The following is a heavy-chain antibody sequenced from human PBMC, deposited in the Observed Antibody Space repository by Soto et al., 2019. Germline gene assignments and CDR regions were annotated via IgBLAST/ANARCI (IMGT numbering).Heavy chain of an antibody. J-gene: IGHJ6*02. CDR2: IYNSENT. CDR3: ARVAGPYYYYGVDV. V-gene: IGHV4-59*01. Sequence: QVQLQESGPGLVKPSETLPLTCTVSGDSISTYYWSWIRQPPGKGLEWIGYIYNSENTNYNPSLKSRVTISGDTSKNQFSLKMSSLTPADTAVYYCARVAGPYYYYGVDVWGQGTTVTVSS. CDR1: GDSISTYY.